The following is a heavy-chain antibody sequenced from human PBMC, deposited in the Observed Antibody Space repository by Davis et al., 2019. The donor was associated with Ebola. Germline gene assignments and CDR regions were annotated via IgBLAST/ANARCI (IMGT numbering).Heavy chain of an antibody. CDR1: GFTFSGSW. J-gene: IGHJ6*02. CDR2: IKNDGSEK. Sequence: GESLKISCVASGFTFSGSWMSWVRQAPGHLLSCVANIKNDGSEKNYVDSVKGRFTISRDNAKNSLYLQMNSLRAEDTAVYYCARFLTIAVAGFYYYYYGMDVWGQGTTVTVSS. D-gene: IGHD6-19*01. CDR3: ARFLTIAVAGFYYYYYGMDV. V-gene: IGHV3-7*03.